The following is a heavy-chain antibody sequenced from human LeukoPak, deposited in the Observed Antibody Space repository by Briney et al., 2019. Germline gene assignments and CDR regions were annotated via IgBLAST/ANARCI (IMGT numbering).Heavy chain of an antibody. D-gene: IGHD1-14*01. J-gene: IGHJ4*02. CDR2: INPDSGGT. V-gene: IGHV1-2*02. CDR3: ARGPDDYGDH. CDR1: GYTFTGYY. Sequence: ASVKVSCKASGYTFTGYYMHWVRQAPGQGLEWMGWINPDSGGTKYAQKFQGRVAMTRDTSFTTAYMELSRLTSDDTAVYYCARGPDDYGDHWGQGTLVAVSS.